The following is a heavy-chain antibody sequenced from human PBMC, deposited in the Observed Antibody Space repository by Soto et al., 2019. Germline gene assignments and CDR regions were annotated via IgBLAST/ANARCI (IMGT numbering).Heavy chain of an antibody. J-gene: IGHJ6*02. CDR2: IVVGSGNT. CDR3: AAGVITFGGVIVIRDYYYGMEV. V-gene: IGHV1-58*01. Sequence: ASVKVSCKASGFTLTNSSVQWVQQARGQRLEWIGWIVVGSGNTNYAQKFQERVTITRDMSTSTAYMELSSLRSEDTAGYYCAAGVITFGGVIVIRDYYYGMEVWGQGTTVTVSS. D-gene: IGHD3-16*02. CDR1: GFTLTNSS.